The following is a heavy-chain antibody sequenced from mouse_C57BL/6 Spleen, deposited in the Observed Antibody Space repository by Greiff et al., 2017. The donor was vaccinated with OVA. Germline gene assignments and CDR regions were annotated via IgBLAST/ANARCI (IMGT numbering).Heavy chain of an antibody. CDR1: GFNIKNTY. D-gene: IGHD1-1*01. J-gene: IGHJ3*01. Sequence: DVKLVESVAELVRPGASVKLSCTASGFNIKNTYMHWVKQRPEQGLEWIGRIDPANGNTKYAPKFQGKATITADTSSNTAYLQLSSLTSEDTAIYYCARLSYYYGSDSWFAYWGQGTLVTVSA. CDR2: IDPANGNT. V-gene: IGHV14-3*01. CDR3: ARLSYYYGSDSWFAY.